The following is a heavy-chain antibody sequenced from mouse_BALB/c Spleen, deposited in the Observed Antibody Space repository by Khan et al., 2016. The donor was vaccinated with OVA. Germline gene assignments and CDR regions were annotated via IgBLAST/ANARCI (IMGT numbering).Heavy chain of an antibody. V-gene: IGHV1-18*01. CDR1: GYTFTDYN. Sequence: EVKLLESGPELVKPGASVKISCKASGYTFTDYNMDWVKQSHGKSLEWIGDITPNNGGTIYNQKFKGKATLTVDKSSSTAYMELRSLTSEDTAVYYCTRGGHGSPFDYWGQGTTLTVSS. J-gene: IGHJ2*01. CDR2: ITPNNGGT. D-gene: IGHD1-1*01. CDR3: TRGGHGSPFDY.